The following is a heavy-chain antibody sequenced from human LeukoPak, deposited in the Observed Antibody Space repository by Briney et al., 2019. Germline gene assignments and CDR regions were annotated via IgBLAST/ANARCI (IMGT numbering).Heavy chain of an antibody. CDR2: TNPKSGNT. J-gene: IGHJ4*02. CDR1: GGTFSNYD. V-gene: IGHV1-8*01. Sequence: ASVKVSCKASGGTFSNYDINWVRQSTGQGLEWMGWTNPKSGNTGYAQKFQGRVTMTSDTSISTAYMELSSLRSEDTAVYYCARGSPYSGSYWRDYWGQGTRVAVSS. D-gene: IGHD1-26*01. CDR3: ARGSPYSGSYWRDY.